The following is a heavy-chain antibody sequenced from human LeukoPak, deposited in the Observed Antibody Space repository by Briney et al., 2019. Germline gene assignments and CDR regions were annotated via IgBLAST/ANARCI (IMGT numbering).Heavy chain of an antibody. J-gene: IGHJ6*03. CDR3: ARQGGYGGNGVDYYTDV. D-gene: IGHD4-23*01. CDR2: VNHSGST. Sequence: SETLSLTCAVYGGSFSGYYWSWIRQPPGKDLEWIGEVNHSGSTNYNPSLKSRVTISVDTSKNQFSLRLSSVTAADTAVYFCARQGGYGGNGVDYYTDVWGKGTPVTVSS. CDR1: GGSFSGYY. V-gene: IGHV4-34*01.